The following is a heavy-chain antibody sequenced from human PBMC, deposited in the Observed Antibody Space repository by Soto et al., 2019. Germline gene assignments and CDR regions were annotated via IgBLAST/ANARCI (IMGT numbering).Heavy chain of an antibody. Sequence: PGRSLRLSCAASGFTFSRYSMNWVRQAPGKGLEWVSSISSSSSYIYYADSVKGRFTISRDNAKNSLYLQMNSLRAEDTAVYYCARDLHDAFDIWGQGTMVTVSS. CDR3: ARDLHDAFDI. V-gene: IGHV3-21*01. CDR2: ISSSSSYI. CDR1: GFTFSRYS. J-gene: IGHJ3*02.